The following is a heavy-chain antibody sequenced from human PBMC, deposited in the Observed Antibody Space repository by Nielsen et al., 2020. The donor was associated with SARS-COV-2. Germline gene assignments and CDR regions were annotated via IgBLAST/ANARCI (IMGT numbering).Heavy chain of an antibody. CDR1: GGSISSYY. D-gene: IGHD5-12*01. J-gene: IGHJ4*02. V-gene: IGHV4-59*01. CDR3: ARVVALGDLDY. CDR2: IYYSGST. Sequence: SETLSLTCTVSGGSISSYYWSWIRQPPGKGLEWIGYIYYSGSTNYNPSLKSRVTISVDTSKNQFSLKLSSVTAADTAVYYCARVVALGDLDYWGQGTLVTVSS.